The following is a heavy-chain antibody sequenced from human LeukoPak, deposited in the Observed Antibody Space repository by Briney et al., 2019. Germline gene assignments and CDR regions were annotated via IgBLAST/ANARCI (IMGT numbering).Heavy chain of an antibody. V-gene: IGHV3-7*01. CDR3: VRSSRLPDY. CDR1: GFAFSGYW. Sequence: PGGSLRLSCAASGFAFSGYWMSWVRQAPGKGLEWVATIKPDGSEGYCVDSVKGRFTISRDNAKNSLFLQVGSPRADDTAVYYCVRSSRLPDYWGQGTLVTVSS. D-gene: IGHD3-22*01. J-gene: IGHJ4*02. CDR2: IKPDGSEG.